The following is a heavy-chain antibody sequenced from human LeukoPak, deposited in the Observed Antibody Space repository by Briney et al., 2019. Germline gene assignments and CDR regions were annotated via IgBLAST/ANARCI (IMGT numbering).Heavy chain of an antibody. CDR2: IRSKAYGGTT. V-gene: IGHV3-49*04. CDR3: TRGPIPLWLYYGMDV. J-gene: IGHJ6*02. CDR1: GFTFGDHA. Sequence: GSLRLSCSASGFTFGDHAMSWVRQAPGKGLEWVGFIRSKAYGGTTAYPASVKDRFTISSDDSISIAYLQMNSLKTEDTAVYYCTRGPIPLWLYYGMDVWGQGTTVIVSS. D-gene: IGHD5-18*01.